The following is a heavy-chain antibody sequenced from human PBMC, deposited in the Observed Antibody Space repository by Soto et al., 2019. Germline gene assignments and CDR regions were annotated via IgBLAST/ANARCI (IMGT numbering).Heavy chain of an antibody. V-gene: IGHV3-9*01. CDR3: AKDITEGGHDFWSGGYDS. J-gene: IGHJ4*02. D-gene: IGHD3-3*01. CDR1: GFTFDDYA. Sequence: EVQLVESGGGLVQPGRSLRLSCAASGFTFDDYAMHWVRQAPGKGLEWVSGISWNSGSIGYADSVKGRFTISRDNAKNSLYLQMNSPGAEDTALYYCAKDITEGGHDFWSGGYDSWGQGTLVTVSS. CDR2: ISWNSGSI.